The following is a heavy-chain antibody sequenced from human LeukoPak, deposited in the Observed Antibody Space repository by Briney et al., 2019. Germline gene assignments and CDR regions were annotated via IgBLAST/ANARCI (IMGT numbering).Heavy chain of an antibody. Sequence: SETLSLTCAVYGGSFSGYYWSWIRQPPGKGLEWIGEINHSGSTNYNPSLKSRVTISVDTSKNQFSLRLSSVTAADTAVYYCARDRRYSYGMDVWGKGTTVTVSS. CDR3: ARDRRYSYGMDV. D-gene: IGHD5-18*01. CDR1: GGSFSGYY. V-gene: IGHV4-34*01. CDR2: INHSGST. J-gene: IGHJ6*04.